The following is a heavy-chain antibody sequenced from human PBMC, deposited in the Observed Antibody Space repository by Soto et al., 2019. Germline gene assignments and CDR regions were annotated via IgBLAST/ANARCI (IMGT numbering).Heavy chain of an antibody. CDR1: GYSFSTSW. CDR3: ATRAEYYDFWSGYYGA. J-gene: IGHJ5*02. Sequence: GESLKISCKGSGYSFSTSWIGWVRQMSGKGLEWMGTIYPSDSDTRYSPSFQGQVIISADKSTSTAYLQWRSLKVSDTAMYYCATRAEYYDFWSGYYGAWGQGXLVTVSS. CDR2: IYPSDSDT. D-gene: IGHD3-3*01. V-gene: IGHV5-51*01.